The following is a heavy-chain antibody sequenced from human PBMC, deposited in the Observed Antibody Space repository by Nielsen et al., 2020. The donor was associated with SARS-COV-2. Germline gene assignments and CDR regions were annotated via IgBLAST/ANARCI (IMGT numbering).Heavy chain of an antibody. V-gene: IGHV1-2*02. Sequence: ASVKVSCKASGYTFTTYGITWVRRVPGQGLEWMGWINPTSGDPHYAQKFQGRVTMSRDTSISTAYMEMDRLTFDDTAVYYCARDRGSSWSNHFDPWGQGTQVTVSS. J-gene: IGHJ5*02. CDR3: ARDRGSSWSNHFDP. D-gene: IGHD6-13*01. CDR1: GYTFTTYG. CDR2: INPTSGDP.